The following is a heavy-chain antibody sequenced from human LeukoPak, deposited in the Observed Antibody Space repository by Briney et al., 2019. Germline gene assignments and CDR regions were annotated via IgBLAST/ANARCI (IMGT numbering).Heavy chain of an antibody. CDR2: INPNSGGT. V-gene: IGHV1-2*04. D-gene: IGHD5-12*01. CDR3: ARDPGGLRLNGYGMDV. CDR1: GYTFTGYY. Sequence: PGASVKVSCKASGYTFTGYYMHWVRQAPGQGLEWMGWINPNSGGTNYAQKFQGWVTMTRDTSISTAYMELSRLRSDDTAVYYCARDPGGLRLNGYGMDVWGQGTTVTVSS. J-gene: IGHJ6*02.